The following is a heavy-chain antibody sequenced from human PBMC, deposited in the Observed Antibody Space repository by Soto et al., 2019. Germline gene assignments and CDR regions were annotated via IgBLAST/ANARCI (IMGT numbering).Heavy chain of an antibody. D-gene: IGHD4-17*01. Sequence: QVQLQASGPGLVKPSETLSLTCSVSGVSIRSYFWSWIRQAPGKKMEWIGYIYHNGNTNYNPSFKSRVPLSVDTSNNQLSLRLKSVTAADAAVYYCAVPGPAGVWGRGTRVTVSS. CDR3: AVPGPAGV. V-gene: IGHV4-59*01. CDR2: IYHNGNT. CDR1: GVSIRSYF. J-gene: IGHJ2*01.